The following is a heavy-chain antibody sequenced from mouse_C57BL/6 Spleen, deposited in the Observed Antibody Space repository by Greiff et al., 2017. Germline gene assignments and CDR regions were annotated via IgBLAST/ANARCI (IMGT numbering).Heavy chain of an antibody. CDR3: VRLDSNYPYWYAMDY. CDR2: IRSKSNNYAT. D-gene: IGHD2-5*01. Sequence: EVQVVESGGGLVQPKGSLKLSCAASGFSFNTYAMNWVSQAPGKGLEWVARIRSKSNNYATYYADSVKDRFTISRDASESMLYLHMNALKTVDTAMYYCVRLDSNYPYWYAMDYWGQGTSVTVSS. V-gene: IGHV10-1*01. CDR1: GFSFNTYA. J-gene: IGHJ4*01.